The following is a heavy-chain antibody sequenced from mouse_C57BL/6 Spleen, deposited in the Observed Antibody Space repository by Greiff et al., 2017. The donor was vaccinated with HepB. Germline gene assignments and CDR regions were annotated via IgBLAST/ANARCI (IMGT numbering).Heavy chain of an antibody. V-gene: IGHV6-3*01. D-gene: IGHD2-4*01. CDR2: IRLKSDNYAT. Sequence: EVKLQESRGGLVQPGGSMKLSCVASGFTFSNYWMNWVRQSPEKGLEWVAQIRLKSDNYATHYAESVKGRFTISRDDSKSSVYLQMNNLRAEDTGIYYCIYDYGDYWGQGTTLTVSS. J-gene: IGHJ2*01. CDR1: GFTFSNYW. CDR3: IYDYGDY.